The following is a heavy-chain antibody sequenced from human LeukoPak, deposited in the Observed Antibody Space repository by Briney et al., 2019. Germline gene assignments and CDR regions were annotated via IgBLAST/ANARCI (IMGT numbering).Heavy chain of an antibody. J-gene: IGHJ6*02. CDR2: IYPGDSDT. D-gene: IGHD3-10*01. CDR1: GYSFTSYW. CDR3: ARSDYYGSGSVYGMDV. V-gene: IGHV5-51*01. Sequence: GESLKISCKGSGYSFTSYWIGWVRQMPGKGLEWMGIIYPGDSDTRYSPSFQGQVTISADKSISTAYLQWSSLMASDTAMYYCARSDYYGSGSVYGMDVWGQGTTVTVSS.